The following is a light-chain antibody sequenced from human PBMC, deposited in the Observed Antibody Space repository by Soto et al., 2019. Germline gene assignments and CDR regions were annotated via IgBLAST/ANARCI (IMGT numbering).Light chain of an antibody. V-gene: IGKV3-15*01. Sequence: EIVMTQSPATLSVSPGERATLSCRASQSVSSNLAWYQQKPGQAPRLLIYGASTRATGIPARFSGSGSGTEFTLTISSLQSEDFAVYYCQQYNNLPTFGPATKVDIK. J-gene: IGKJ3*01. CDR2: GAS. CDR1: QSVSSN. CDR3: QQYNNLPT.